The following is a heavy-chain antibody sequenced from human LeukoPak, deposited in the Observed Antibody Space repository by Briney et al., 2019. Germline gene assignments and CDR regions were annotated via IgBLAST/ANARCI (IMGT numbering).Heavy chain of an antibody. V-gene: IGHV3-23*01. Sequence: GGSLRLSCAASGFIFSSYAMSWVRQAPGKGLEWISAISGSGGNTYYTDSVKGRFTISRDNSRNTLHLQMNSLRDEDTAVYYCAKSFSVGYSNGWYVAAYYFDYWGQGTLVTVSS. D-gene: IGHD6-19*01. CDR2: ISGSGGNT. CDR1: GFIFSSYA. CDR3: AKSFSVGYSNGWYVAAYYFDY. J-gene: IGHJ4*02.